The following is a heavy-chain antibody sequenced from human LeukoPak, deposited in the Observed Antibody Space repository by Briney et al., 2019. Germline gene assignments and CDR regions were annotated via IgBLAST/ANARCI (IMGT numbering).Heavy chain of an antibody. CDR2: VYYSGSA. CDR3: ARGGSIVGATPHDAFDI. Sequence: PSETLSLTCTVSGGSISSGGYYWSWIRQHPGKGLEWIGYVYYSGSAYYNPSLESRVTISVDTSRNQFSLRLSSVTAADTAVYYCARGGSIVGATPHDAFDIWGQGTVVTVS. D-gene: IGHD1-26*01. CDR1: GGSISSGGYY. V-gene: IGHV4-31*03. J-gene: IGHJ3*02.